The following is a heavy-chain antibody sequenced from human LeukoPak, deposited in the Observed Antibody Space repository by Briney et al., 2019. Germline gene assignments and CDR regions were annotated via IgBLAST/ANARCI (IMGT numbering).Heavy chain of an antibody. D-gene: IGHD5-24*01. CDR1: GFTFSTYA. V-gene: IGHV3-23*01. CDR3: AKDMATIRAFDF. CDR2: MSGSGSST. Sequence: GGSLRLSCAASGFTFSTYAMSWVRQAPGKGLECVSVMSGSGSSTYYADSEKGRFTISRDNSKNTLYLQMNSLRAEDTAVYYCAKDMATIRAFDFWGPGAMVTVS. J-gene: IGHJ3*01.